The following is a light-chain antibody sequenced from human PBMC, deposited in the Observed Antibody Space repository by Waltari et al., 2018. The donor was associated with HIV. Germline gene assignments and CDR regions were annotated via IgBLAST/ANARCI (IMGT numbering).Light chain of an antibody. CDR2: DNN. V-gene: IGLV1-51*01. CDR3: GTWDSSLSAEV. CDR1: SSTIANNY. J-gene: IGLJ1*01. Sequence: QSVLTQPPSVSAAPGQKVTISCSGSSSTIANNYVSWYQQLPGTAPKLLIYDNNKRPSGIPDRFSGSKSGTSATLGITGLQTGDEADYYCGTWDSSLSAEVFGTGTKVTVL.